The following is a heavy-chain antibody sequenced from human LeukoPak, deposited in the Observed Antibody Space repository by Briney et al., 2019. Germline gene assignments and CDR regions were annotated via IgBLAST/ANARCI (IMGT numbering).Heavy chain of an antibody. J-gene: IGHJ5*02. CDR2: ISGSGDST. CDR3: AREIWATGIGWFDP. CDR1: GFTFSTYA. D-gene: IGHD3-9*01. Sequence: GGSLRLSCAASGFTFSTYAMSWVRQAPGKGLEWVSGISGSGDSTYYADSVKGRFTISRDNSWNTLFLQMNGLRAEDTAVYYCAREIWATGIGWFDPWGQGTLVTVSS. V-gene: IGHV3-23*01.